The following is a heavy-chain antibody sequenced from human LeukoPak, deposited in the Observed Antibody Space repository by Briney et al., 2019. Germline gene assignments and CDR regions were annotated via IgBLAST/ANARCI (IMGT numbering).Heavy chain of an antibody. Sequence: SETLSLTCAVYGGSFSGYYWSWIRQPPGKGLEWIGEINHSGSTNYNPSLKSRVTISVDTSKNQFSLKLSSVTAADTAAYYCARGGAYCGSTSCYPYNWFDPWGQGTLVTVSS. CDR1: GGSFSGYY. J-gene: IGHJ5*02. V-gene: IGHV4-34*01. D-gene: IGHD2-2*01. CDR2: INHSGST. CDR3: ARGGAYCGSTSCYPYNWFDP.